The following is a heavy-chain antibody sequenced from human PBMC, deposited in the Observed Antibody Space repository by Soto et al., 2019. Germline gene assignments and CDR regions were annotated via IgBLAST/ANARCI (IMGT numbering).Heavy chain of an antibody. V-gene: IGHV3-53*04. CDR3: AGGAVDFWSGDYYYYYMDV. D-gene: IGHD3-3*01. J-gene: IGHJ6*03. CDR2: IYSGGST. CDR1: GFTVSSNY. Sequence: EVQLVESGGGLVQPGGSLRLSCAASGFTVSSNYMSWVRQAPGKGLEWVSVIYSGGSTYYADSVKGRFTISRHNSKNTLYLQMNRLRAEDTAVYYCAGGAVDFWSGDYYYYYMDVWGKETTVTVSS.